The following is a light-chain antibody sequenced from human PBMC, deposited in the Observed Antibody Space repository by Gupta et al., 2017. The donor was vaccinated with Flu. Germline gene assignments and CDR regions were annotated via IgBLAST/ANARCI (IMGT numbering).Light chain of an antibody. CDR1: QSVSSY. CDR3: QQRSNWPLT. J-gene: IGKJ4*01. Sequence: EIVFSQSSATLSASPGDSDTLSCGASQSVSSYLAWYQQRPGQAPRLFIYDASNRATGIPARFSGSGSGTDFTLTISSLEPEDFAVYFCQQRSNWPLTFGGGTKVEIK. V-gene: IGKV3-11*01. CDR2: DAS.